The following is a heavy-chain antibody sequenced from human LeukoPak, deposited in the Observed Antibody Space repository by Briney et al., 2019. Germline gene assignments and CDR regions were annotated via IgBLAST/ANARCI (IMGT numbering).Heavy chain of an antibody. CDR1: GFTFSSFA. V-gene: IGHV3-23*01. D-gene: IGHD3-16*01. Sequence: GGSLTLSCAASGFTFSSFAMSWVRQAPGKGLEWVSVISGSGGTTYYADAVKGRFTISRDNSKNTLYLQMNSLRAEDTAVYYCAKTYTRNYYYGMDVWGQGTSVTVS. J-gene: IGHJ6*02. CDR2: ISGSGGTT. CDR3: AKTYTRNYYYGMDV.